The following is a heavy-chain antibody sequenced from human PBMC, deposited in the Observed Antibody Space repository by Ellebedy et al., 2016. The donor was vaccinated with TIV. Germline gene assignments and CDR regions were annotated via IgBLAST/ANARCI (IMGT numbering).Heavy chain of an antibody. Sequence: ASVKVSCKASGYTFTGYYMHWVRQAPGQGLEWMGWINPNSGGTNYAQKFQGRVTMTRDTSISTAYMELSRPRSDDTAVYYCAREGDIVATIELDAFDIWGQGTMVTVSS. D-gene: IGHD5-12*01. CDR3: AREGDIVATIELDAFDI. CDR2: INPNSGGT. V-gene: IGHV1-2*02. J-gene: IGHJ3*02. CDR1: GYTFTGYY.